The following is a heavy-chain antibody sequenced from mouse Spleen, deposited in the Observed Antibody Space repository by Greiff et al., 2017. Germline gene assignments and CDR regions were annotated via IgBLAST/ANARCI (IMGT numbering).Heavy chain of an antibody. V-gene: IGHV1-82*01. Sequence: VKLQESGPELVKPGASVKISCKASGYAFSSSWMNWVKQRPGKGLEWIGRIYPGDGDTNYNEKFKSKATLTVDKSSRTANMQLSSLTSEDSAVYYCAAYNSWGQGTLVTVSA. CDR1: GYAFSSSW. CDR2: IYPGDGDT. J-gene: IGHJ3*01. CDR3: AAYNS. D-gene: IGHD1-3*01.